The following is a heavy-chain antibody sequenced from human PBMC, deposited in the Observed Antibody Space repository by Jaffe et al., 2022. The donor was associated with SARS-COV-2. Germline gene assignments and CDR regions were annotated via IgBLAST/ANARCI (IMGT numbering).Heavy chain of an antibody. CDR3: AGDYDFWSGYVI. Sequence: QLQLQESGPGLVKPSETLSLTCTVSGGSISSSSYYWGWIRQPPGKGLEWIGSIYYSGSTYYNPSLKSRVTISVDTSKNQFSLKLSSVTAADTAVYYCAGDYDFWSGYVIWGQGTLVTVSS. D-gene: IGHD3-3*01. CDR2: IYYSGST. J-gene: IGHJ4*02. CDR1: GGSISSSSYY. V-gene: IGHV4-39*01.